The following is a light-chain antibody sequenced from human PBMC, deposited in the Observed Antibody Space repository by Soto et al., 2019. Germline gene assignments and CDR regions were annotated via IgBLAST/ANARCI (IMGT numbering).Light chain of an antibody. CDR2: AAS. CDR3: QQYSGYYRT. CDR1: QSISSY. J-gene: IGKJ1*01. V-gene: IGKV1-5*01. Sequence: DIQMTQSPSSLSASVGERVTITCRASQSISSYLSWYQQKPGKAPKLLIFAASSMRSGSGTTFTLTISSLQSDDFAVYYCQQYSGYYRTFGQGTKVDIK.